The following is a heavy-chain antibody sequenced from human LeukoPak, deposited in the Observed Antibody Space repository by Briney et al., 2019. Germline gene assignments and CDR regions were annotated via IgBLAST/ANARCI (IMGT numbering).Heavy chain of an antibody. V-gene: IGHV1-18*01. D-gene: IGHD2-2*02. CDR3: ARDREYCSSTSCYNPETPFDY. J-gene: IGHJ4*02. CDR1: GYTFTSYG. Sequence: ASVKVSCKASGYTFTSYGISWVRQAPGQGLEWMGWISAYNGNTNYAQKLQGRVTMTTDTSTSTAYMELRSLRSDDTAVYHCARDREYCSSTSCYNPETPFDYWGQGTLVTVSS. CDR2: ISAYNGNT.